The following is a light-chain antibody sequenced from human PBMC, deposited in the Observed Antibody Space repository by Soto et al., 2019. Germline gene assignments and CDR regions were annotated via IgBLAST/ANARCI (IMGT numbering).Light chain of an antibody. Sequence: EIVLAQSPVTLSFSPGERATLSCRASQSVSSSLAWYQQNPGQAPRLLIYHASNRATGIPDRFSGSGSGTDFTLTISSLEPEDFAVYYCQQRSDWPPITFGQGTRLEIK. J-gene: IGKJ5*01. CDR3: QQRSDWPPIT. CDR2: HAS. CDR1: QSVSSS. V-gene: IGKV3-11*01.